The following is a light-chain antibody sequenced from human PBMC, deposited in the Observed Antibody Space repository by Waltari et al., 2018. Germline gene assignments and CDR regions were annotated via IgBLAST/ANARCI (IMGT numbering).Light chain of an antibody. V-gene: IGKV3-11*01. Sequence: EIVLTQSPATLSLSPGERATLSCRASQSLSSHLAWYQQKPGQAPRLLFYDASNRATGIPARFGASGSGTDFTLTISSLEPEDSAVYYCQQRSNWLTSFGGGTKVDIK. CDR2: DAS. CDR3: QQRSNWLTS. J-gene: IGKJ4*01. CDR1: QSLSSH.